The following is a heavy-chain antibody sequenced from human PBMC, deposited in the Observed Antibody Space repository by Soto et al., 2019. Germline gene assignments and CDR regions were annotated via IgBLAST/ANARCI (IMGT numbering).Heavy chain of an antibody. CDR3: GRDLTSNANCIDP. V-gene: IGHV4-30-4*01. D-gene: IGHD2-2*01. J-gene: IGHJ5*02. CDR2: IYYTGKT. CDR1: GDYIHFGGYY. Sequence: SETLSLTCSVSGDYIHFGGYYWTWIRQRPGKGLEWMGYIYYTGKTYYNPSLESRLTMSVDRSKNQFSLRLTSVTAADTAVYFCGRDLTSNANCIDPWGQGTLVTVSS.